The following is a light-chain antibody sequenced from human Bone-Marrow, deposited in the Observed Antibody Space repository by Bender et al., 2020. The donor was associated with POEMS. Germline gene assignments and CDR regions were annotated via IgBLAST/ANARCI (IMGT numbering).Light chain of an antibody. CDR1: SSDVGGYNY. CDR3: CSYGGSNTWV. V-gene: IGLV2-23*01. J-gene: IGLJ3*02. CDR2: ESL. Sequence: QSALTQPPSASGSPGQSITISCTGSSSDVGGYNYVSWYQQHPGKAPKLIIYESLKRPSGVSHRFSGSKSGNTASLTISGLQAEDEAHYYCCSYGGSNTWVFGGGTKLTLL.